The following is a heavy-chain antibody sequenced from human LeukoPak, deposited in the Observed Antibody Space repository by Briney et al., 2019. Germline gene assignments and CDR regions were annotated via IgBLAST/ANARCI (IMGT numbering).Heavy chain of an antibody. V-gene: IGHV3-30-3*01. CDR2: LSYDGSNK. Sequence: PGGSLRLSCAASGFTFSSYAMHWVRQAPGKGLEWVAVLSYDGSNKYYADSVKGRFTISRDNSKNTLYLQMNSLRAEDTAVYYCARALITTLDYWGQGTLVTVSS. J-gene: IGHJ4*02. CDR1: GFTFSSYA. CDR3: ARALITTLDY. D-gene: IGHD3-22*01.